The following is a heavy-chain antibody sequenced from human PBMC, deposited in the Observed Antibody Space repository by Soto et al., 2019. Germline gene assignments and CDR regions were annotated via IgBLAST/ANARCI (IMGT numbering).Heavy chain of an antibody. V-gene: IGHV1-69*01. CDR3: ARGGLYCSGGSCYSKSMY. CDR2: IIPIFGTA. CDR1: GGTFSSYA. Sequence: QVQLVQSGAEVKKPGSSVKVSCKASGGTFSSYAISWVRQAPGQGLEWMGGIIPIFGTANYAQKFQGRVKITADESTSTAYMELSSLRSEDTAVYYCARGGLYCSGGSCYSKSMYWGQGTLVTVSS. D-gene: IGHD2-15*01. J-gene: IGHJ4*02.